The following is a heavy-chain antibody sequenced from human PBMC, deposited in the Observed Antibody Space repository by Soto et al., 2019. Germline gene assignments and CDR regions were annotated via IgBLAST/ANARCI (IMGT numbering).Heavy chain of an antibody. CDR1: GFTFSGYY. CDR2: ISSSGTTE. Sequence: GGSLRLSCAASGFTFSGYYMSWIRQAPVKGLEWIPYISSSGTTENYADSVKGRFTVSRDNAKNSLYLQVNSLRAEDTAVYYCARDRGAVVGQYFDYWGQGTLVTVSS. CDR3: ARDRGAVVGQYFDY. D-gene: IGHD6-19*01. J-gene: IGHJ4*02. V-gene: IGHV3-11*01.